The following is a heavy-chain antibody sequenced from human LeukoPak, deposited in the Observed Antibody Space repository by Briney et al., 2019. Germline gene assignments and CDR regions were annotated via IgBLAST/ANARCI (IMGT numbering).Heavy chain of an antibody. CDR2: ISSNGGST. CDR1: GFTFSSYA. CDR3: ARGGSIAARPIDY. D-gene: IGHD6-6*01. J-gene: IGHJ4*02. Sequence: QTGGSLGLSCAASGFTFSSYAMHWVRQAPGKGLEYVSAISSNGGSTYYANSVKGRFTISRDNSKNTLFLQMGSLRAEDMAVYYCARGGSIAARPIDYWGQGTLVTVSS. V-gene: IGHV3-64*01.